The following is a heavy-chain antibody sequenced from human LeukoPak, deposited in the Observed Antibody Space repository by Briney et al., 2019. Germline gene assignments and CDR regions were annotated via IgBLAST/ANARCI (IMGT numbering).Heavy chain of an antibody. D-gene: IGHD1-26*01. Sequence: SETLSLTCTVSGGSISSYYWSWIRQPAGTALEWIGRIYTSGTITYNPPLKSRVTMSIDTSKNQFPLKLSSVTAADTAVYYCARDREYSGSYYDYWGQGTLVTVSS. CDR1: GGSISSYY. J-gene: IGHJ4*02. CDR2: IYTSGTI. V-gene: IGHV4-4*07. CDR3: ARDREYSGSYYDY.